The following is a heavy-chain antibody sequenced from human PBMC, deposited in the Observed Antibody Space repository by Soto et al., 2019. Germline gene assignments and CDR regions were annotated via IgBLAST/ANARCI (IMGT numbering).Heavy chain of an antibody. Sequence: SETLSLTCTVSGGSISSCDYYWSWIRQPPGKGLEWIGYIYYSGSTYYNPSLKSRVTISVDTSKNQFSLKLSSVTAADTAVYYCAREQVVVAASGGGYFDYWGQGTLVTVSS. CDR3: AREQVVVAASGGGYFDY. D-gene: IGHD2-15*01. CDR2: IYYSGST. CDR1: GGSISSCDYY. V-gene: IGHV4-30-4*01. J-gene: IGHJ4*02.